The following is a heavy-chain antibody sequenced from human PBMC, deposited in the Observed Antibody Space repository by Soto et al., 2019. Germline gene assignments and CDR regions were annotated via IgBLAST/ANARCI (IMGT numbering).Heavy chain of an antibody. Sequence: QVQLQESGPGLVKPSQTLSLTCTASGGSISSGGYYWSWIRQHPGKGLEWIGYIYYRGSTYYNPSLKSRVTISVDTSKNQFSLKLSSVTAADTAVYYCARVFPGLVYFDYWGQGTLVTVSS. V-gene: IGHV4-31*03. CDR2: IYYRGST. D-gene: IGHD6-19*01. CDR1: GGSISSGGYY. J-gene: IGHJ4*02. CDR3: ARVFPGLVYFDY.